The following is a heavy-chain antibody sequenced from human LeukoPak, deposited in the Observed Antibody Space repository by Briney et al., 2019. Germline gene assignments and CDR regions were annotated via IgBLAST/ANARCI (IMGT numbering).Heavy chain of an antibody. CDR2: IYHSGST. CDR1: GGSISSGGYY. J-gene: IGHJ3*02. Sequence: KSSQTLSLTCTVSGGSISSGGYYWSWIRQPPGKGLEWIGYIYHSGSTYYNPSLKSRVTISVDRSKNQFSLKLSSVTVADTAVYYCARGGGDLRPGFDAFDIWGQGTMVTVSS. V-gene: IGHV4-30-2*01. D-gene: IGHD4-17*01. CDR3: ARGGGDLRPGFDAFDI.